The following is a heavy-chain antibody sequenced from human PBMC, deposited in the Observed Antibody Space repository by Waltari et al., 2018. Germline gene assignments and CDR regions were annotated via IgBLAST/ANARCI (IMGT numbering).Heavy chain of an antibody. CDR2: ISTTGGT. CDR1: DGSISIFY. Sequence: QVQLLQSGPGLVKPSETLSLTCTVSDGSISIFYWTWIQQPPGKGPEWIGCISTTGGTKYNPSLQSRVSLSVDTSKNQFSLRLTSVTAADTALYYCARDTGGWYYDLWGRGSLVTVSA. J-gene: IGHJ2*01. V-gene: IGHV4-59*01. CDR3: ARDTGGWYYDL. D-gene: IGHD3-10*01.